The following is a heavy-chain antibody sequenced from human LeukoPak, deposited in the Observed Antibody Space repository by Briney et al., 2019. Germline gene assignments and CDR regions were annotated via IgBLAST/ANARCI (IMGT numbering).Heavy chain of an antibody. J-gene: IGHJ4*02. D-gene: IGHD3-16*01. CDR1: GFTFSTYG. V-gene: IGHV3-48*04. Sequence: GGSLRLSCAASGFTFSTYGMNWVRQAPGKGLEWISYISTGSVTIYYADSVKGRFTISRDNAKNSLYLQMNGLGAEDTAVYYCARELNGYGYYFFDYWGPGTLVTVSS. CDR3: ARELNGYGYYFFDY. CDR2: ISTGSVTI.